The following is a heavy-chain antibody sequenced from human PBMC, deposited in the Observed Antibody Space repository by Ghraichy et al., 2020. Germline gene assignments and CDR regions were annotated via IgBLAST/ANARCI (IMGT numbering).Heavy chain of an antibody. J-gene: IGHJ3*02. Sequence: GGSLRLSCAASGFTFSSYAMSWVRQAPGKGLEWVSAISGSGGSTYYADSVKGRFTISRDNSKNTLYLQMNSLRAEDTAVYYCAKDYYDCSGYYYKLNDLDIWGQGTMVTVSS. CDR3: AKDYYDCSGYYYKLNDLDI. V-gene: IGHV3-23*01. CDR2: ISGSGGST. D-gene: IGHD3-22*01. CDR1: GFTFSSYA.